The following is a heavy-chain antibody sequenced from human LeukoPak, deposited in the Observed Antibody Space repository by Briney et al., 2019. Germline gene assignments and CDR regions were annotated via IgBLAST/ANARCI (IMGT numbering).Heavy chain of an antibody. CDR2: INHSGST. CDR1: GGSFSGYY. V-gene: IGHV4-34*01. D-gene: IGHD3-22*01. Sequence: SETLSLTCAVYGGSFSGYYWSWIRQPPGKGLEWIGEINHSGSTNYNPSLKSRVTISVDTPKNQFSLKLSSVTAADTAVYYCARGDPSEYYYDSSGYIYYYYYGMDVWGQGTTVTVSS. CDR3: ARGDPSEYYYDSSGYIYYYYYGMDV. J-gene: IGHJ6*02.